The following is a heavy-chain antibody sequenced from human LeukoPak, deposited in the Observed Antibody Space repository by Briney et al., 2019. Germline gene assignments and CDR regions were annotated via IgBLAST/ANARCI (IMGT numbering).Heavy chain of an antibody. CDR1: GFTVSSNY. J-gene: IGHJ6*03. D-gene: IGHD3-3*01. V-gene: IGHV3-66*02. CDR2: IYSGGST. CDR3: AKDGGSSDFWSGYYTGNYYMDV. Sequence: GGSLRLSCAASGFTVSSNYMSWVRQAPGKGLEWVSVIYSGGSTYYADSVKGRFTISRDNSKNTLYLQMNSLRAEDTAVYYCAKDGGSSDFWSGYYTGNYYMDVWAKGPRSPSP.